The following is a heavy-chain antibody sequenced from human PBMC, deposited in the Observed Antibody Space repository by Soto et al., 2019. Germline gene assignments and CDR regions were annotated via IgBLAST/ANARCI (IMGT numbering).Heavy chain of an antibody. CDR1: GGSISSSSYY. CDR3: ARSYYDFWSGYYDY. J-gene: IGHJ4*02. CDR2: IYYSGST. V-gene: IGHV4-39*01. D-gene: IGHD3-3*01. Sequence: QLQLQESGPGLVKPSETLSLTCTVSGGSISSSSYYWGWIRQPPGKGLEWIGSIYYSGSTYYNPSLKRRVTISVDTSKNQFSLKLSSVTAADTAVYYCARSYYDFWSGYYDYWGQGTLVTVSS.